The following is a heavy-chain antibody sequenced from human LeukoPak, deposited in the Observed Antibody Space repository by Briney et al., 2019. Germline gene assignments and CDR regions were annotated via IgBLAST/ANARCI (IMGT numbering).Heavy chain of an antibody. V-gene: IGHV3-23*01. CDR3: AKAQLAMRGGFDY. D-gene: IGHD2-2*01. J-gene: IGHJ4*02. CDR2: ISGSGGST. CDR1: GFTFSSYA. Sequence: PGGSLRLSCAASGFTFSSYAMSWVRQAAGKGLEWVSAISGSGGSTYYADSVKGRFTISRDNSKNTLYLQMNSLRAEDTAVYYCAKAQLAMRGGFDYWGQGTLVTVSS.